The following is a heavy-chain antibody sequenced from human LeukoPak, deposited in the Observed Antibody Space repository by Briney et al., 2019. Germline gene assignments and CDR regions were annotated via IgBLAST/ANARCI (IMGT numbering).Heavy chain of an antibody. D-gene: IGHD5-18*01. CDR3: ARESRGYSYGHDYFDY. V-gene: IGHV3-33*01. CDR1: GFTFSSYG. CDR2: IWYDGSNK. J-gene: IGHJ4*02. Sequence: GGSLRLSCAASGFTFSSYGMHWVRQAPAKGLEWVAVIWYDGSNKYYADSVKGRFTISRDNSKNTLYLQMNSLRAEDTAVYYCARESRGYSYGHDYFDYWGQGTLVTVSS.